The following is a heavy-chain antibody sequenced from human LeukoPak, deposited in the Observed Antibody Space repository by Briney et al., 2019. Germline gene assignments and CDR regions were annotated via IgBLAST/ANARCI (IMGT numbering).Heavy chain of an antibody. Sequence: GGSVRLSCAASGFSILTYSMNWVRQAPGKGLEWVSYIRSGSSTIFYAASVKGRFTISRDNAKNSLYLQMNSLRDDDTAVYYCAGSPPVYGSGSDYPTPFDYWGQGTLVTVSS. D-gene: IGHD3-10*01. CDR3: AGSPPVYGSGSDYPTPFDY. CDR1: GFSILTYS. V-gene: IGHV3-48*02. CDR2: IRSGSSTI. J-gene: IGHJ4*02.